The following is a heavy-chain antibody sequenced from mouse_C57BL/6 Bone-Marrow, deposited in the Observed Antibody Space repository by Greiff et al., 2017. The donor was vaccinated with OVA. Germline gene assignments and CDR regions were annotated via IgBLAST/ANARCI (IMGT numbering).Heavy chain of an antibody. CDR3: TSYHMDD. Sequence: EVMLVESGGGLVPPGGSMTLSCAASGFTFSDAWMDWVRQSPEKGLEWVAVIRNKANTHSTSYAVSVQGRFTISRDDSKSSVYLQMNSIRAEDTGIYYCTSYHMDDWGQGTSVTVSS. D-gene: IGHD2-10*01. CDR1: GFTFSDAW. J-gene: IGHJ4*01. CDR2: IRNKANTHST. V-gene: IGHV6-6*01.